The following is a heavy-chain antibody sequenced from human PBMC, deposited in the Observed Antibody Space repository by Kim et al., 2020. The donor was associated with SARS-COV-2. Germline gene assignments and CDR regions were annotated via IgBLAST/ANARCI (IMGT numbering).Heavy chain of an antibody. CDR3: AKDRNYFDSSGYFYWYFDL. Sequence: GRFTISRDNSKNTLYLQMNSLRAEDTAVYYCAKDRNYFDSSGYFYWYFDLWGRGTLVTVSS. D-gene: IGHD3-22*01. V-gene: IGHV3-23*01. J-gene: IGHJ2*01.